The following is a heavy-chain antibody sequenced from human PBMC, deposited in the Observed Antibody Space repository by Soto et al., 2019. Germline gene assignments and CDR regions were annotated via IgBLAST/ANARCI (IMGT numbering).Heavy chain of an antibody. Sequence: SVKVSCKASGGSFGKSAINWVRQTPGQGLEWLGGFIPVYRTLNYAQKFQGRVTITADESTGTAYMTLSSLASDDTAVYYCATGVIWIGYFTVDSWGQGTRVTSPQ. V-gene: IGHV1-69*13. CDR2: FIPVYRTL. J-gene: IGHJ4*02. CDR3: ATGVIWIGYFTVDS. CDR1: GGSFGKSA. D-gene: IGHD3-3*01.